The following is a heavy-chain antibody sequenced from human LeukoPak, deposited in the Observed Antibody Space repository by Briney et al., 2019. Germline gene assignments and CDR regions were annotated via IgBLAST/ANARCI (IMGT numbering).Heavy chain of an antibody. CDR1: GFTFSSYE. J-gene: IGHJ4*02. V-gene: IGHV3-48*03. D-gene: IGHD3-22*01. CDR2: ISSSGSTI. Sequence: PGGSLRLSCAASGFTFSSYEMNWVRQAPGKGLEWVSYISSSGSTIYYADSVKGRFTISRGNAKNSLYLQMNSLRAEDTAVYYCARSQTYSYYYDSSGYLGYWGQGTLVTVSS. CDR3: ARSQTYSYYYDSSGYLGY.